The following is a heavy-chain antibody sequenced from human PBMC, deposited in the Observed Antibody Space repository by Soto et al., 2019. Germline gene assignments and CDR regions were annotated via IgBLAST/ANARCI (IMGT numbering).Heavy chain of an antibody. D-gene: IGHD3-10*01. CDR1: GGSISSGGYY. V-gene: IGHV4-31*03. J-gene: IGHJ3*02. CDR3: ARKESYYYGSGSYGSFDI. Sequence: QVQLQESGPGLVKPSQTLSLTCTVSGGSISSGGYYWSWIRQHPGKGLEWIGYINYSGSTYYNPSLKSRVTISLDTCKNHFSLKLSSVTAADTAVYYCARKESYYYGSGSYGSFDIWGQGTMVTVSS. CDR2: INYSGST.